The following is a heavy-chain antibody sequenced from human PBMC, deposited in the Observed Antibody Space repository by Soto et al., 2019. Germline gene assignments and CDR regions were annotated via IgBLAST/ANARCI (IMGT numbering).Heavy chain of an antibody. CDR3: ARQDEFSDYYYYGMDV. CDR1: GYTFTSYA. Sequence: ASVKVSCKASGYTFTSYAMNWVRQAPGQRLEWMGWINAGNGNTKYSQKFQGRVTITRDASASTAYMELSSLRSEDTAVYYCARQDEFSDYYYYGMDVWGQGTTVTVSS. J-gene: IGHJ6*02. D-gene: IGHD3-10*01. CDR2: INAGNGNT. V-gene: IGHV1-3*01.